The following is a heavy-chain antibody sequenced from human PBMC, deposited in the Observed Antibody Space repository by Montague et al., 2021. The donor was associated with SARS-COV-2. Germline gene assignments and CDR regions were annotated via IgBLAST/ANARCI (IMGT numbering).Heavy chain of an antibody. CDR1: GFTFSSYA. CDR3: ARDRGMITFGGVIVIDGMDV. CDR2: ISYDGSNK. J-gene: IGHJ6*02. D-gene: IGHD3-16*02. V-gene: IGHV3-30-3*01. Sequence: SLRLSCAASGFTFSSYAMHWVRQAPGKGLGWVAVISYDGSNKYYADSVKGRFTISRDNSKNTLYLQMNSLRAEDTAVYYCARDRGMITFGGVIVIDGMDVWGQGTTVTVSS.